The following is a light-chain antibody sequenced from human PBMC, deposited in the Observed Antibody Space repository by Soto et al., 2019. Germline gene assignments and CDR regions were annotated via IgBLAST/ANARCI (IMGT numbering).Light chain of an antibody. CDR1: QSVSSN. J-gene: IGKJ5*01. Sequence: EIGLTQAPATLSVFQGERATLSFMASQSVSSNLAWYRQKPGQAPRLLIYVASSRATGIPDRFTGSGSGTDFTLTITPLEPEDFAVYFCQQYASSPITFGQGTRLEIK. CDR3: QQYASSPIT. CDR2: VAS. V-gene: IGKV3D-15*01.